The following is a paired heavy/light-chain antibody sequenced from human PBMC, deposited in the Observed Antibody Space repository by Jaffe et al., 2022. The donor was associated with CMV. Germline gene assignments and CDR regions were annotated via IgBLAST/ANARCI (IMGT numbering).Light chain of an antibody. CDR1: ALPKKY. CDR2: EDN. Sequence: SYELTQPPSLSVSPGQTARITCSGDALPKKYAYWYQQKSGQAPVLVIYEDNKRPSGIPERFSGSNSGTMATLTISGAQVEDEADYYCYSTDISGDHWVFGGGTKLTVL. CDR3: YSTDISGDHWV. V-gene: IGLV3-10*01. J-gene: IGLJ3*02.
Heavy chain of an antibody. D-gene: IGHD5-18*01. Sequence: QVQLVQSGTEVKKPGASVKVSCKASGYSFTNYGISWVRQAPGQGLEWMGWISGYNGNTKYPQKFQGRVTMTRDTTTSTVYMDLRGLTFDDTAVYYCARDLVQGTTAFSRYRYSHVPVPFYWGPGILVTVSS. J-gene: IGHJ4*02. CDR3: ARDLVQGTTAFSRYRYSHVPVPFY. CDR2: ISGYNGNT. V-gene: IGHV1-18*04. CDR1: GYSFTNYG.